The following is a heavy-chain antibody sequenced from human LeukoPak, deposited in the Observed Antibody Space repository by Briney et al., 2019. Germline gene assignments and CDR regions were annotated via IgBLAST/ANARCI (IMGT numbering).Heavy chain of an antibody. Sequence: GGSLRLSCAASGFTFSSYSMNWVRQAPGKGLEWVSSISSSSSYIYYAGSVKGRFTISRDNAKNSLYLQMNSLRDEDTAVYYCARVRTYTSGSNTNDYWGQGTLVTVSS. CDR3: ARVRTYTSGSNTNDY. V-gene: IGHV3-21*01. CDR1: GFTFSSYS. CDR2: ISSSSSYI. J-gene: IGHJ4*02. D-gene: IGHD3-10*01.